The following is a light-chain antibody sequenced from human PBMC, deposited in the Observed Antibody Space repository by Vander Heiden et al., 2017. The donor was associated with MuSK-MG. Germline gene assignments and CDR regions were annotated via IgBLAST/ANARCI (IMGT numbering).Light chain of an antibody. CDR2: DDS. CDR1: YIGSKS. Sequence: SYVLTQPPTVSVATEMTAIITGGGSYIGSKSFRWYVQMPGQSPVVVVYDDSHRPSGIPERFSGSKSGNTATLTISRVEAGDEADYYCQVWDSSSYHMVFGGGTQLTVL. V-gene: IGLV3-21*03. CDR3: QVWDSSSYHMV. J-gene: IGLJ2*01.